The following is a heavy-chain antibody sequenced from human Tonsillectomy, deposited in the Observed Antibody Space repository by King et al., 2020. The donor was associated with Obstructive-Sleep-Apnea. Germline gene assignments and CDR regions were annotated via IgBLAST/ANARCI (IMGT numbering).Heavy chain of an antibody. CDR3: ARDDYYESSGYYSGDDAFDI. CDR1: GGSISSSSYY. Sequence: QLQESGPGLVKPSETLSLTCTVSGGSISSSSYYWGWIRQPPGKGLEWIGSIYSSGSTYYNPSLRSRVTLSVDTSKNQFSLKLSSVTAADTAVYYCARDDYYESSGYYSGDDAFDIWGQGTMVTVSS. J-gene: IGHJ3*02. V-gene: IGHV4-39*07. CDR2: IYSSGST. D-gene: IGHD3-22*01.